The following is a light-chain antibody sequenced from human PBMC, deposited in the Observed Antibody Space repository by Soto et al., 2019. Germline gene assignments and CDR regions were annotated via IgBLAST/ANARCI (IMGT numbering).Light chain of an antibody. J-gene: IGKJ2*01. Sequence: EIVFTQSPGTLSLSPGERATLSCRASQSVNSRYLAWYQQKPGQAPRLLIYGTSSRATGTPDRFSGRGSGTCFALTISRLEPEDFAVYCCQQYGSSSYTFGQGTKLEIK. CDR3: QQYGSSSYT. V-gene: IGKV3-20*01. CDR1: QSVNSRY. CDR2: GTS.